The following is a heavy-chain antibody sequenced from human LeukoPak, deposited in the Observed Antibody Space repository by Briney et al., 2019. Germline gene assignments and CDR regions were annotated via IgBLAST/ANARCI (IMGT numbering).Heavy chain of an antibody. J-gene: IGHJ4*02. Sequence: PGGSLRLSCAASGFTFSSYWMHWVRQAPGKGLVWVSRINGDGSSTSYADSVKGRFTISRDNAKNTLYLQMNSLRAEDTAVYYCARDSYYGSGSYYNWGQGTLVTVSS. D-gene: IGHD3-10*01. V-gene: IGHV3-74*01. CDR1: GFTFSSYW. CDR3: ARDSYYGSGSYYN. CDR2: INGDGSST.